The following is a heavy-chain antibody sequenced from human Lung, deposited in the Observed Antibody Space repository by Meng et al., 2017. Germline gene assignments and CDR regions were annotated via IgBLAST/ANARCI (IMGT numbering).Heavy chain of an antibody. CDR1: GYTFTSYG. CDR3: ATEVGGGWFDP. CDR2: ISAYSGNT. D-gene: IGHD3-16*01. Sequence: QGQLVQAGAEGKKRGASGKVSCKASGYTFTSYGISWVRQAPGQGLEWMGWISAYSGNTNYAQKFQGRVTMTTDTSTSTAYMELRSLRSDDTAVYYCATEVGGGWFDPWGQGTLVTVSS. J-gene: IGHJ5*02. V-gene: IGHV1-18*01.